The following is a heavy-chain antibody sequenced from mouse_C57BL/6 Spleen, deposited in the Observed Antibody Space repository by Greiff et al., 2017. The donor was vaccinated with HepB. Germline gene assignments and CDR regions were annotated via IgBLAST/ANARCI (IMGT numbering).Heavy chain of an antibody. J-gene: IGHJ4*01. Sequence: VKLVESGPGLVAPSQSLSITCTVSGFSFTSYGVDWVRQPPGKGLEWLGVIWGGGSTNYNSALMSRLSISTDNSKNHVVLKMNSMQTDDTAMYYCAKRHYGGNYAMDYWGQGTSVTVSS. CDR2: IWGGGST. V-gene: IGHV2-9*01. D-gene: IGHD1-2*01. CDR1: GFSFTSYG. CDR3: AKRHYGGNYAMDY.